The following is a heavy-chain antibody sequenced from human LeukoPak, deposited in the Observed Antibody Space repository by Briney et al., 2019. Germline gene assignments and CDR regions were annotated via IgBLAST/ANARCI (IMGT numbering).Heavy chain of an antibody. Sequence: ASVKVSCKASGGTFSSYAISWVRQAPGQGLEWMGGIIPIFGTANYAQKFQGRVTITADESTSTAYMELSSLRSEDTAVYYCATNYDSSGPLDYWGQGTLVTVSS. CDR3: ATNYDSSGPLDY. J-gene: IGHJ4*02. CDR2: IIPIFGTA. CDR1: GGTFSSYA. V-gene: IGHV1-69*13. D-gene: IGHD3-22*01.